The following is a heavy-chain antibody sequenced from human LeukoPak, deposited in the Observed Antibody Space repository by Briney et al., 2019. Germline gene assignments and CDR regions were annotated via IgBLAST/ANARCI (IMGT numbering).Heavy chain of an antibody. J-gene: IGHJ6*03. D-gene: IGHD6-13*01. CDR1: GFTFSSYS. V-gene: IGHV3-7*01. CDR3: ARDADSSSWYRTRDYYMDV. CDR2: IKQDGSEK. Sequence: PGGSLRLSCAASGFTFSSYSMNWVRQAPGKGLEWLANIKQDGSEKYFVDSVKGRFTISRDNAKNSLYLQMNSPRAEDTAVYYCARDADSSSWYRTRDYYMDVWGKGTTVTVSS.